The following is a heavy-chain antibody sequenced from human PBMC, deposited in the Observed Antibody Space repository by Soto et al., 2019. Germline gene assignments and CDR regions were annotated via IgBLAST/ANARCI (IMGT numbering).Heavy chain of an antibody. Sequence: QVQLVQSGAEVKKPGASVKVSCKASGYTFTNYGISWVRQAPGQGLEWMGWISAYNGNTTYAQKLPGRVTMTTDTSTSTAYMELRSLRSDDTAVYYCARGVGSGSYYNQYNWFDPWGQGTLVTVSS. CDR1: GYTFTNYG. CDR2: ISAYNGNT. J-gene: IGHJ5*02. D-gene: IGHD3-10*01. CDR3: ARGVGSGSYYNQYNWFDP. V-gene: IGHV1-18*01.